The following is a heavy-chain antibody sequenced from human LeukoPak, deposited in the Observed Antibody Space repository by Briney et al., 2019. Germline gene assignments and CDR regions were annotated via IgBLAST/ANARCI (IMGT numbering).Heavy chain of an antibody. CDR1: GGTFSSYA. V-gene: IGHV1-69*04. J-gene: IGHJ4*02. Sequence: GASVKVSCKASGGTFSSYAISWVRQAPGQGLEWMGRIIPILGIANYAQKFQGRVTITADKSTSTAYMEQSSLRSEDTAVYYCAIDLSAPLWFGESDYYFDYWGQGTLVTVSS. CDR3: AIDLSAPLWFGESDYYFDY. CDR2: IIPILGIA. D-gene: IGHD3-10*01.